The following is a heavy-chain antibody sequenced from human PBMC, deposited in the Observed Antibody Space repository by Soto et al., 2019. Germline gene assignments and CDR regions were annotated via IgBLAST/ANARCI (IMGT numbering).Heavy chain of an antibody. Sequence: EVQLVESGGDLVQPGGSLRLTCAASGLTFSRYWMSWVRQAPGKGPEWVANINPDGSERYYVDSEKGRFTFSRDNAKNSLHPQMNSLTADDTAVYYCARVGAQGHAFDIWGQGTMVIVSS. D-gene: IGHD3-16*01. CDR2: INPDGSER. V-gene: IGHV3-7*03. J-gene: IGHJ3*02. CDR1: GLTFSRYW. CDR3: ARVGAQGHAFDI.